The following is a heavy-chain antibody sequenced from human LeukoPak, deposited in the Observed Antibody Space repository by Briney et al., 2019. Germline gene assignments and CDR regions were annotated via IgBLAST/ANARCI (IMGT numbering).Heavy chain of an antibody. J-gene: IGHJ4*02. CDR1: GFTFRNYA. Sequence: GGSLRLSCTALGFTFRNYAISWVRQAPGKGLEWVSYISSNSRYIYYADSVKGRFTISRDNAKNSLYLQMNSLRTEDAAVYYCARGPGGSGSYYDYWGQGTLVTVSS. CDR3: ARGPGGSGSYYDY. V-gene: IGHV3-21*01. D-gene: IGHD3-10*01. CDR2: ISSNSRYI.